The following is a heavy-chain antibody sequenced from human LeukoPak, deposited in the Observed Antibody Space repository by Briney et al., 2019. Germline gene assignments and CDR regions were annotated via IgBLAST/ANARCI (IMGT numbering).Heavy chain of an antibody. CDR2: INPNSGGT. CDR3: ARGNVVVPAATYVNWFDP. V-gene: IGHV1-2*02. J-gene: IGHJ5*02. D-gene: IGHD2-2*01. CDR1: GYTFTGYY. Sequence: ASVKVSCKASGYTFTGYYMHWVRQAPGQGLEWMGWINPNSGGTNYAQKFQGRVTMTRDTSISTAYMELSRLRSDDTAVYYCARGNVVVPAATYVNWFDPWGQGTLVTVSS.